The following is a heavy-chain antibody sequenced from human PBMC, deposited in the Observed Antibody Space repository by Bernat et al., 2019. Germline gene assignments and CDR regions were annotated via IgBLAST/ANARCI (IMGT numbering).Heavy chain of an antibody. J-gene: IGHJ4*02. CDR2: ISYDGTNK. CDR1: GFTFSSHA. V-gene: IGHV3-30*01. D-gene: IGHD3-10*01. CDR3: ARVRNYGSGTYKYYFDY. Sequence: QVQLVESGGGVAQPGRSLRLSCAASGFTFSSHAMHWVRQAPGKGLEWVAAISYDGTNKYYADSVKGRVTISRDKSKNTLYLQMNSLRAEDTALYYCARVRNYGSGTYKYYFDYWGQGTLVTVSS.